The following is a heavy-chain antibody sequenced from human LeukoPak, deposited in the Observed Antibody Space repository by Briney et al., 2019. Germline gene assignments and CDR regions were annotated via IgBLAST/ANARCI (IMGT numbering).Heavy chain of an antibody. D-gene: IGHD3-22*01. CDR1: GGSISNGGYS. CDR2: IYHSGST. V-gene: IGHV4-30-2*01. Sequence: SQTLSLTCAVSGGSISNGGYSWSWIRQPPGKGLEWIGYIYHSGSTYYNPSLKSRVTISVDRSKNQFSLKLSSVTAADTAVYYCARSLGGYYDSSGYYHVGPFDYWGQGTLVTVSS. J-gene: IGHJ4*02. CDR3: ARSLGGYYDSSGYYHVGPFDY.